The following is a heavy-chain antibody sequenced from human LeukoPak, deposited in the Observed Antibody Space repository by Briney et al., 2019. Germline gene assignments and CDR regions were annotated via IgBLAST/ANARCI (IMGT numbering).Heavy chain of an antibody. CDR3: AKDPVYSSNPWY. D-gene: IGHD4-11*01. V-gene: IGHV3-23*01. Sequence: GGSLRLSCAASGFTFSTYTMAWVRQAPGKGLEWVSAISGSGGSTYYADSVKGRFTISRDNSKNTLYLQMNSLRAEDTAVYYCAKDPVYSSNPWYWGQGTLVTVSS. CDR1: GFTFSTYT. CDR2: ISGSGGST. J-gene: IGHJ4*02.